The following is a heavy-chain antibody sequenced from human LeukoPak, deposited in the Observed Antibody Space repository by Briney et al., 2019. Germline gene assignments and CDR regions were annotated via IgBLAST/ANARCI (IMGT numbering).Heavy chain of an antibody. CDR2: IGWNSGSI. Sequence: GGSLRLSCAASGFTFDDYAVHWVRQAPGKGLEWVSGIGWNSGSIGYADSVKGRFTISRDNAKNSLYLQMNSLRAEDTALYYCAKSLGRNTYTSYYFDYWGQGTLVTVSS. V-gene: IGHV3-9*01. CDR1: GFTFDDYA. D-gene: IGHD2-2*02. CDR3: AKSLGRNTYTSYYFDY. J-gene: IGHJ4*02.